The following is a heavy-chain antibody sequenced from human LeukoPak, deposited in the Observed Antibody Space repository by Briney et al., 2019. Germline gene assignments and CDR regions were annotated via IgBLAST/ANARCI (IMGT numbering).Heavy chain of an antibody. CDR1: GFTFSNYW. CDR3: SRSAYYDGSGNYYDY. Sequence: GGSLRLSCAASGFTFSNYWMSWVRQAPGKGLEWVANIKQDGSEKNYVGSVKGRFTISRDNAKNTLYLQMNGLRAEDTAVYYCSRSAYYDGSGNYYDYWGQGTLVTVSS. J-gene: IGHJ4*02. D-gene: IGHD3-22*01. V-gene: IGHV3-7*01. CDR2: IKQDGSEK.